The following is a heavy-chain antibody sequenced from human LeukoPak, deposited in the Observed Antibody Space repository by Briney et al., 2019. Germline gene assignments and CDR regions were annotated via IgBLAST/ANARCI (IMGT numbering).Heavy chain of an antibody. Sequence: GGSLRLSCAASGFTFSSSAMSWVRQAPGKGLEWVSAISNNGGYTYYADSVQGRFTISRDNSKSTLCLQMNSLRAGDTAVYYCAKQLGYCSDGSCYFPYWGQGTLVTVSS. V-gene: IGHV3-23*01. CDR2: ISNNGGYT. CDR3: AKQLGYCSDGSCYFPY. D-gene: IGHD2-15*01. J-gene: IGHJ4*02. CDR1: GFTFSSSA.